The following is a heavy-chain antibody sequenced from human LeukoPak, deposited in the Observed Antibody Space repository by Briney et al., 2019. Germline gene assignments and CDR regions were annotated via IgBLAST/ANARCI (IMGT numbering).Heavy chain of an antibody. CDR3: ASLDYGDYAYYFDY. D-gene: IGHD4-17*01. Sequence: GGSLRLSCAASGFTLNNYGFHWVRQAPGKGLEWVAAIWYDGSKECYADSVKGRFTISRDNTKNTLYLQMNSLRAEDTAVYYCASLDYGDYAYYFDYWGQGTLVTVSS. CDR2: IWYDGSKE. CDR1: GFTLNNYG. J-gene: IGHJ4*02. V-gene: IGHV3-33*01.